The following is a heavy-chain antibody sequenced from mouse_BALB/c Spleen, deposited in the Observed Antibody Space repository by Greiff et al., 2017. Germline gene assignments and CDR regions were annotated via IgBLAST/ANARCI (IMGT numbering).Heavy chain of an antibody. CDR3: ARDYGYDFDY. J-gene: IGHJ2*01. CDR2: INPSTGYT. Sequence: VKLVESGAELAKPGASEKMSCKASGYTFTSYWMHWVKQRPGQGLEWIGYINPSTGYTEYNQKFKDKATLTADKSSSTAYMQLSSLTSEDSAVYYCARDYGYDFDYWGQGTTLTVSS. CDR1: GYTFTSYW. D-gene: IGHD1-2*01. V-gene: IGHV1-7*01.